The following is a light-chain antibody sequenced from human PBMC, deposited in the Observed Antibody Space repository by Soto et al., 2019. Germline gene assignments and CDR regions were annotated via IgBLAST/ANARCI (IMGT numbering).Light chain of an antibody. CDR3: QTWGTDIVV. J-gene: IGLJ2*01. CDR1: SGHSSYA. Sequence: QLVLTQSPSASASLGASVKLTCTLSSGHSSYAIAWHQQQPEKGPRYLMKVNSDGSHSKGDGIPDRFSGSSSGAERYLTISSLQSEDEADYYCQTWGTDIVVFGGGTKVTVL. V-gene: IGLV4-69*01. CDR2: VNSDGSH.